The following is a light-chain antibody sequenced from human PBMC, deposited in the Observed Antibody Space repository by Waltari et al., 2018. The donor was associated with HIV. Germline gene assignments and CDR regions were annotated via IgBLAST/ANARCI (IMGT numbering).Light chain of an antibody. J-gene: IGKJ5*01. CDR2: GAS. CDR1: QGIANW. V-gene: IGKV1D-12*01. CDR3: QQTNSFPIT. Sequence: DIQMTQFPSSVSASVGDRVTMTCRATQGIANWVAWYQQKPGKAPKLLIHGASILQVGVPSRFSGSGSGTFFTLTINSLQPEDFATYFCQQTNSFPITFGQGTRLDTK.